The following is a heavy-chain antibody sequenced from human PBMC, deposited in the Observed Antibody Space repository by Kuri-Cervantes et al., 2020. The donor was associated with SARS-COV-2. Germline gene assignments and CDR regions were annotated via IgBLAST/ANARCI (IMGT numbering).Heavy chain of an antibody. Sequence: GGSLRLSCAASGFTFSSYAMSWVRQAPGKGLEWVSAISGSGSSTYYADSVKGRFTISRDNSKNTLCLQMNSLRAEDTAVYYCANPLPGRIAARAGNDYWGQGTLVTVSS. CDR3: ANPLPGRIAARAGNDY. J-gene: IGHJ4*02. V-gene: IGHV3-23*01. CDR2: ISGSGSST. CDR1: GFTFSSYA. D-gene: IGHD6-6*01.